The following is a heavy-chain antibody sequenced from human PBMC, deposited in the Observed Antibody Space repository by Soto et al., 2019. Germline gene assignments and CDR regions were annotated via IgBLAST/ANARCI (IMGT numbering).Heavy chain of an antibody. CDR2: IYHSGST. Sequence: SETLSLTCAVSGGSISNNNWWSWVRQPPGKGLEWIGEIYHSGSTNYNPSLKSRVTISVDRSKNQFSLNLSSVTAADTAVYYCARDSSPDCSSTSCYGAYWGQGTLVTVSS. CDR1: GGSISNNNW. D-gene: IGHD2-2*01. J-gene: IGHJ4*02. V-gene: IGHV4-4*02. CDR3: ARDSSPDCSSTSCYGAY.